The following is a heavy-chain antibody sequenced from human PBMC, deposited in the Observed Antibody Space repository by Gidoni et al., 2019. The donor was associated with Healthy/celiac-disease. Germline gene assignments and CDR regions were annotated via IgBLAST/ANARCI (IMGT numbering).Heavy chain of an antibody. J-gene: IGHJ4*02. CDR3: TTDSTVTLDY. D-gene: IGHD4-4*01. V-gene: IGHV3-15*01. Sequence: EVQLVESGGGLVEPGWSLILSCAASAFHFSNAGRSLVRQAPGKGLEWVGSIKSKTDGGTTDYAAPVKGRFTISRDDSKNTLYLQMNSLKTEDTAVYYCTTDSTVTLDYWGQGTLVTVSS. CDR1: AFHFSNAG. CDR2: IKSKTDGGTT.